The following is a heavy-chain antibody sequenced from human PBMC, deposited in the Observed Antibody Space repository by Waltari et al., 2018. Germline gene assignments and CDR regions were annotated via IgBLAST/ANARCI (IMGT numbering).Heavy chain of an antibody. V-gene: IGHV4-34*01. CDR1: GGSFSGYS. CDR2: MNHRGSP. CDR3: ARLWNIVVLTEDNWFDP. Sequence: QVQLQQWGAGLLKPSETLSLTCAVYGGSFSGYSWSWIRQPPGKGREWIWEMNHRGSPNYNPSLKRRVTISVDTSKNQFSLKLSSLTAADTAVYYCARLWNIVVLTEDNWFDPWGQGTLVTVSS. D-gene: IGHD2-21*02. J-gene: IGHJ5*02.